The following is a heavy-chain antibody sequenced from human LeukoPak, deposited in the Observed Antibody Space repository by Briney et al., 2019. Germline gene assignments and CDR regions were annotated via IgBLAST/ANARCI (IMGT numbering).Heavy chain of an antibody. CDR1: GFIFNSYG. V-gene: IGHV3-30*02. Sequence: GGSLRLSCAASGFIFNSYGMHWARQAPGKGLEWVAFIRYDGSNIYYADSVKGRFTISRDNPKNTLYLQMNSLRPEDTALYYCAKDPPGYRYGYNWFDPWGQGTLVTVSS. J-gene: IGHJ5*02. D-gene: IGHD5-18*01. CDR2: IRYDGSNI. CDR3: AKDPPGYRYGYNWFDP.